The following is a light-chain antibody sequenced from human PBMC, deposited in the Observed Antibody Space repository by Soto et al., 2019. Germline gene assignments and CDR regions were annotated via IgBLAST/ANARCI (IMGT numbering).Light chain of an antibody. CDR2: GAS. CDR1: QSVDKNY. Sequence: EIVLTQSPGTLSLSPGERASLSCRASQSVDKNYLAWYQQKPGQAPRFLIYGASSRATGIPDRFSGSGYGTDFTLTISRLEPEDFAVYYCQQYAESPRTFGQGTKVEIK. CDR3: QQYAESPRT. V-gene: IGKV3-20*01. J-gene: IGKJ1*01.